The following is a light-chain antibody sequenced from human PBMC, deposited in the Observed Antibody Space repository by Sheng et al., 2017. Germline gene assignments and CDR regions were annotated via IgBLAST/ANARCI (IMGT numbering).Light chain of an antibody. Sequence: ETVMTQSPATLSVSPGERATLSCRASQSVSSNLAWYQQKPGQAPXLLIYGASTRATGIPARFSGSGSGXEFSLTISSLQSEDFAVYYCQQYNNWPPYTFGQGTKLEIK. CDR1: QSVSSN. CDR2: GAS. V-gene: IGKV3-15*01. CDR3: QQYNNWPPYT. J-gene: IGKJ2*01.